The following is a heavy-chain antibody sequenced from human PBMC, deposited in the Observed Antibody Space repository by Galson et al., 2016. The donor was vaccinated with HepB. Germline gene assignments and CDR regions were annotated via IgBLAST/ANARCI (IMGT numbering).Heavy chain of an antibody. D-gene: IGHD1-1*01. CDR2: IYGGGDT. J-gene: IGHJ4*02. V-gene: IGHV3-53*01. CDR3: ARTTLDYLDR. Sequence: SLRLSCAASGFTVSNNYMSWVRQAPGKGLEWVSVIYGGGDTFYSDSVKGRFTISRDNSKNTLFLQMNSLRVEDTAVYYCARTTLDYLDRWGQGALVTVSS. CDR1: GFTVSNNY.